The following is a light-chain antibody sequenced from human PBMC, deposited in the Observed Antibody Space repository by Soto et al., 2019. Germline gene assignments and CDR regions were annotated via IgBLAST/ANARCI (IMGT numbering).Light chain of an antibody. Sequence: HSVLTQPPSVSGSPGQSVAISCIGDSSDVGSYNRVSWYQQSPGTAPKLIIYEVTTRPSGVPDRFSGSKSGNTASLTISGLQAEDEADYYCNSYTISGIYVFGTGTKVTVL. CDR3: NSYTISGIYV. CDR1: SSDVGSYNR. V-gene: IGLV2-18*02. J-gene: IGLJ1*01. CDR2: EVT.